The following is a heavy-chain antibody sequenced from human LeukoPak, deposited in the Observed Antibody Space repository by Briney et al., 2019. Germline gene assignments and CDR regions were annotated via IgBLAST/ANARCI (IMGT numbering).Heavy chain of an antibody. CDR2: IRSKANSYAT. V-gene: IGHV3-73*01. Sequence: QPGGSLRLSCAASGFTFSGSAMHWVRQASGKGLEWVGRIRSKANSYATAYAASVKGRLTISRDDSKNTAYLQMNSLKTEDTAVYYCTSRIAVATWGFDPWGQGTLVTDSS. J-gene: IGHJ5*02. D-gene: IGHD6-19*01. CDR3: TSRIAVATWGFDP. CDR1: GFTFSGSA.